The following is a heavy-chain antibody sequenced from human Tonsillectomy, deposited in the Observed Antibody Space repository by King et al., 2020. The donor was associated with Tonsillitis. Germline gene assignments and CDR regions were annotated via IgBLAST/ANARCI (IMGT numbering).Heavy chain of an antibody. CDR1: GGSISSSTYY. V-gene: IGHV4-39*07. J-gene: IGHJ4*02. CDR3: AGHVGGFDS. D-gene: IGHD3-10*02. Sequence: LQLQESGPGLVKPSETLSLTCSVSGGSISSSTYYWGWIRQPPGKGLEWIGSIYYSGSTYYNPSRRSRITISVDTSKNQFSLKLSSVTAADTAVYYCAGHVGGFDSWGQGILVIVSA. CDR2: IYYSGST.